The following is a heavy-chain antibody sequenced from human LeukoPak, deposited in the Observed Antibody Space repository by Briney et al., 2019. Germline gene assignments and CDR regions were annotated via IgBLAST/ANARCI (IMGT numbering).Heavy chain of an antibody. CDR1: GGSISSGGYS. CDR2: IYHSGST. CDR3: AREQGYCSGGSCYSDYFDY. Sequence: SQTLSLTCAVSGGSISSGGYSWGWIRQPPGKGLEWIGYIYHSGSTYYNPSLKSRVTISVDRSKNQFSLKLSSVTAADTAVYYCAREQGYCSGGSCYSDYFDYWGQGTLVTVSS. V-gene: IGHV4-30-2*01. J-gene: IGHJ4*02. D-gene: IGHD2-15*01.